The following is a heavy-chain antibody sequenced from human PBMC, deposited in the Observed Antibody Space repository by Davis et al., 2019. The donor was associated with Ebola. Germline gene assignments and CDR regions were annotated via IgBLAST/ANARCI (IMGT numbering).Heavy chain of an antibody. Sequence: GESLKISCAASGFTFSGSAMHWVRQASGKGLEWVGRIRSKANSYATAYAASVKGRFTISRDDSKNTAYLQMNSLKTEDTAVYYCASPPEYYDSSGGDYWGQGTLVTVSS. D-gene: IGHD3-22*01. CDR1: GFTFSGSA. J-gene: IGHJ4*02. CDR2: IRSKANSYAT. CDR3: ASPPEYYDSSGGDY. V-gene: IGHV3-73*01.